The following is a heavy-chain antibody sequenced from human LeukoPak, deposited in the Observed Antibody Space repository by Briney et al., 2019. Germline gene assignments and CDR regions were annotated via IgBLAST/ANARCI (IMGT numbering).Heavy chain of an antibody. D-gene: IGHD1-26*01. J-gene: IGHJ6*02. Sequence: PSQTLSLTCAISGDSVSSNSAAWNCFRQSPSRGLEWLGRTYYRSKWYNDYAISVKSRITINPDTSKNQFSLQLSSVTPEDTAVYYCAREGAGMDVWRQGTTVTVSS. V-gene: IGHV6-1*01. CDR3: AREGAGMDV. CDR2: TYYRSKWYN. CDR1: GDSVSSNSAA.